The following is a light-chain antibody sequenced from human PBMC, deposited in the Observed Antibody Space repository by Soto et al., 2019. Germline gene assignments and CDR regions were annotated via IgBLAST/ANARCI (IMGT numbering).Light chain of an antibody. J-gene: IGKJ2*02. CDR3: QQSYSTPRT. V-gene: IGKV1-39*01. CDR2: AAS. Sequence: DIQMTQSPSSLSASVGDRVTITCRASQSISTYLTWYQQNVGKAPKLLIYAASSLQRGVPSRFSGSGSATDFTLTISSLEPEDFATYYCQQSYSTPRTFGQGTKLEIK. CDR1: QSISTY.